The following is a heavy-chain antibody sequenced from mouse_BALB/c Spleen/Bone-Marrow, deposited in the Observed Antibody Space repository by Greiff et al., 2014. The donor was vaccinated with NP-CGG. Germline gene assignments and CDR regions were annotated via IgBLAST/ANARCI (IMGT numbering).Heavy chain of an antibody. J-gene: IGHJ4*01. D-gene: IGHD2-12*01. V-gene: IGHV5-6-2*01. CDR2: INSNGGST. CDR1: GFTFSSYY. CDR3: ARLGNDDAMDY. Sequence: VQLKESGGGLVKLGGSLKLSCAASGFTFSSYYMSWVRQTPEKRLESVAAINSNGGSTYYPDTVKGRFTISRDNAKNTLYLQMSSLKSEDTALYYCARLGNDDAMDYWGQGTSVTVSS.